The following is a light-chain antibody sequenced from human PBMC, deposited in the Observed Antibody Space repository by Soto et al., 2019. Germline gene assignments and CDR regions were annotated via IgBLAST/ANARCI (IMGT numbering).Light chain of an antibody. CDR2: GAS. CDR1: QSVSTNF. CDR3: QQYGRTSWT. V-gene: IGKV3-20*01. J-gene: IGKJ1*01. Sequence: EIVLTQSPGTLSLSPGEGANLSCRASQSVSTNFFAWYQQKPGQAPRLLIYGASTRATGIPDRFSGSGSGTDFNLTISRLEPEDFSVYYCQQYGRTSWTFGQGTKVEIK.